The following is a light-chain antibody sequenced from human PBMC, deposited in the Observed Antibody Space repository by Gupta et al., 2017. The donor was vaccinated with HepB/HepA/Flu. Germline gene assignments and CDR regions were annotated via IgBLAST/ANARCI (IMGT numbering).Light chain of an antibody. V-gene: IGKV2D-29*01. CDR2: EIP. CDR1: QSLLHSSGETY. Sequence: DIVMTQTPLSLSVTPGQPASISCKSSQSLLHSSGETYSYWFLQKPGQPPQLLIHEIPKRFSGVPERFSGSGSGTDFTLKISRVETEDVGVYYCMQSVQPPLTFGGGTKVEIK. J-gene: IGKJ4*01. CDR3: MQSVQPPLT.